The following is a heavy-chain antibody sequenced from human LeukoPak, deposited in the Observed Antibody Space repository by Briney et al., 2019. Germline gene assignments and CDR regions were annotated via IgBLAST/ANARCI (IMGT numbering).Heavy chain of an antibody. J-gene: IGHJ4*02. CDR3: ARVPNNYFDY. Sequence: GGSLRLSCAASGFTVSSDYMSWVRRAPGKGLEWVSVIYSGDSTYYVDSVKGGFIISRDNSKNTLYLQMNSLRAEDTAVYYCARVPNNYFDYWGQGTLVTVSS. CDR2: IYSGDST. V-gene: IGHV3-66*01. CDR1: GFTVSSDY.